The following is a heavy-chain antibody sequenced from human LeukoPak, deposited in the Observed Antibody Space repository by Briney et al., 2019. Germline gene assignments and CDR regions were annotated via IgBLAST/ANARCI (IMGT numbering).Heavy chain of an antibody. CDR1: GFTFSSYS. Sequence: GGSLRLSCAASGFTFSSYSMNWVRQAPGKGLEWVSYISSSSSTIYYADSVKGRFTISRDNAKNSLYLQMNSLRAEDTAVYYCARAPLGIGFWGQGTLVTVSS. J-gene: IGHJ4*02. CDR2: ISSSSSTI. V-gene: IGHV3-48*01. D-gene: IGHD1-26*01. CDR3: ARAPLGIGF.